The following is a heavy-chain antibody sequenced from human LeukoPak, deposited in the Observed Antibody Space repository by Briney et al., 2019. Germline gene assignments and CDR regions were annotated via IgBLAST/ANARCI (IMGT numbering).Heavy chain of an antibody. CDR1: GGSLTTFS. D-gene: IGHD3-3*01. J-gene: IGHJ6*03. CDR3: GRSARFNYFYMDV. CDR2: IYASGSI. V-gene: IGHV4-4*07. Sequence: PSETLSLTCIVSGGSLTTFSSAWVRQPAGKGLEWIGRIYASGSIDYNPSLMSRVTISVDHSNNQFSLTLTSVTAAGPARFFFGRSARFNYFYMDVWGKGTSVTVSS.